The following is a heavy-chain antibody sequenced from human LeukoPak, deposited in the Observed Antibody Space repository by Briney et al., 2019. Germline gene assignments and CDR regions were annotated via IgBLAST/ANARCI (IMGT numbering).Heavy chain of an antibody. J-gene: IGHJ4*02. D-gene: IGHD1-20*01. CDR3: AKGGVTGDVDY. CDR1: GFTFSSYW. V-gene: IGHV3-74*01. CDR2: INSDGSST. Sequence: PGGSLRLSCAASGFTFSSYWMHWVRQAPGKGLVWVSRINSDGSSTSYADSVKGRFTISRDNSKNTLYLQMNSLRAEDTAVYYCAKGGVTGDVDYWGQGTLVTVSS.